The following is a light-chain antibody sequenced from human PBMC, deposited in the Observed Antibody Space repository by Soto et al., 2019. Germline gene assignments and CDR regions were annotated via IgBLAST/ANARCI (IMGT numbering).Light chain of an antibody. CDR2: GAS. Sequence: EIVMTQSPVTLSVSPGERATLSCRASQSVGSNLAWYQQKPGQAPRLLIYGASTRSTGLPVRFSGSGSGTEFTLTISSLQSEDFAVYFCQQRSNWVTFGGGTKVEIK. CDR1: QSVGSN. J-gene: IGKJ4*01. V-gene: IGKV3-15*01. CDR3: QQRSNWVT.